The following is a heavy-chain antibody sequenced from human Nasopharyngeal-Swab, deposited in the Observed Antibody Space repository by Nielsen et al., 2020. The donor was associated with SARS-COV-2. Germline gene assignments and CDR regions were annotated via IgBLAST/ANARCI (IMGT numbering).Heavy chain of an antibody. CDR1: GGSISSGDYY. CDR2: IYYSGST. V-gene: IGHV4-30-4*01. J-gene: IGHJ4*02. CDR3: ARETAAADHFDY. D-gene: IGHD6-13*01. Sequence: SETLSLTCTVSGGSISSGDYYWSWIRQPPGKGLEWIGYIYYSGSTYYNPSLKSRVTISVDTSKNQFSLKLSSVTAADTAVYYCARETAAADHFDYCGQGTLVTVSS.